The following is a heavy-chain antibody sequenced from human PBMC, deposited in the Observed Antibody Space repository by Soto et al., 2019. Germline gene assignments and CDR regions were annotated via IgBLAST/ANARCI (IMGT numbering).Heavy chain of an antibody. V-gene: IGHV1-69*01. Sequence: QVQLVQSGSEVKRPGSSVRVSCTAVGGTFSDYVISWVRQAPGQGLEWMGGIIAMSGTVNNAQKFQDRVTITADESTSTAYMELSSLRSEDTAIYYCAREAGYNWIDPWGQGTLVTVSS. D-gene: IGHD6-13*01. J-gene: IGHJ5*02. CDR2: IIAMSGTV. CDR3: AREAGYNWIDP. CDR1: GGTFSDYV.